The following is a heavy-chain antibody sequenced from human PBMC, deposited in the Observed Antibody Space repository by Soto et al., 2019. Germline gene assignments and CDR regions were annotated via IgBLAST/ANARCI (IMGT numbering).Heavy chain of an antibody. CDR3: ARWLQAKFDY. CDR1: GGSISSYY. D-gene: IGHD5-12*01. V-gene: IGHV4-59*01. J-gene: IGHJ4*02. CDR2: IYYSGST. Sequence: SETLSLTCTVSGGSISSYYWSWVRQPPGKGLEWIGYIYYSGSTNYNPSLKSRVTISVDTSKNQFSLKLSSVTAADTAVYYCARWLQAKFDYWGQGTLVTVSS.